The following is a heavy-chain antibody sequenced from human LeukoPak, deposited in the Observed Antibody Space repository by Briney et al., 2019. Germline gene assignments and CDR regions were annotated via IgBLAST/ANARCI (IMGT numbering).Heavy chain of an antibody. J-gene: IGHJ4*02. CDR3: AREDYYDSGSNDY. D-gene: IGHD3-22*01. V-gene: IGHV3-53*01. CDR1: GFTVSSNS. CDR2: IYSDNT. Sequence: PGGSLRLSCTVSGFTVSSNSMSWVRQAPGKGLEWVSFIYSDNTHYSDSVKGRFTISRDNSKNTLYLQMNSLRAEDTAVYYCAREDYYDSGSNDYWGQGTLVTVSS.